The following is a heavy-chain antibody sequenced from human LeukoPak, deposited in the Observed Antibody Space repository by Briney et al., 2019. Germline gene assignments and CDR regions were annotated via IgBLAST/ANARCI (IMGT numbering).Heavy chain of an antibody. J-gene: IGHJ3*02. Sequence: GGSLRLSCAASGFTVSSNYMSWVRQAPGKGLVWVSRINGDESSTTYADSVKGRFTISRDNSKNTLYLQMNSLRAEDTAVYYCARYMSFGTGYTYAFDIWGQGTMVTVSS. V-gene: IGHV3-53*01. D-gene: IGHD5-24*01. CDR1: GFTVSSNY. CDR3: ARYMSFGTGYTYAFDI. CDR2: INGDESST.